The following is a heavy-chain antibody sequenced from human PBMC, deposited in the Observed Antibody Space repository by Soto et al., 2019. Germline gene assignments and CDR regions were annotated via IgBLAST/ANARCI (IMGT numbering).Heavy chain of an antibody. CDR3: ARSHTGVRFYYGMDV. Sequence: QVQLVQSGAEVKKPGSSVKVSCKASGGTFSSYSISWVRQAPGQGLEWMGGIIPIFGTANYAQKFQGSVTTTADETTSTAYMELSSVRSEDTAVYYCARSHTGVRFYYGMDVWGQGTTVTVSS. V-gene: IGHV1-69*12. CDR2: IIPIFGTA. J-gene: IGHJ6*02. D-gene: IGHD3-10*01. CDR1: GGTFSSYS.